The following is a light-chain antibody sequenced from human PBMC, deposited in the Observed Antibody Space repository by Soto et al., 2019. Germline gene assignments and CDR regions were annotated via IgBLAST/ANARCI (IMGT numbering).Light chain of an antibody. V-gene: IGKV1-9*01. Sequence: DIQLTQSPSFLSASVGDRVTITCRASQDISSSLAWYQQKPGKAPKLLMYAASSLQSWVPSRFSGSGSGTEFTLTISSLQPDDFATYYCQQVNSFPPFTFGGGTKVEIK. CDR2: AAS. CDR1: QDISSS. J-gene: IGKJ4*01. CDR3: QQVNSFPPFT.